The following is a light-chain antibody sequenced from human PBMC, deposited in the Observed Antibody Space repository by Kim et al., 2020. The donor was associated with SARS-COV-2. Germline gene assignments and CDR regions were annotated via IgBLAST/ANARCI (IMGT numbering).Light chain of an antibody. V-gene: IGLV2-14*01. Sequence: QSVLAQPASVSGSPGQSITISCTGTSSDVGGYNYVSWYRQHPGKAPKLMIYDVSERPSGVSNRFSGSKSGNTASLTISGLQAEDEGDYYCNSYTSSSTWVFGGGTQLTVL. CDR1: SSDVGGYNY. J-gene: IGLJ3*02. CDR3: NSYTSSSTWV. CDR2: DVS.